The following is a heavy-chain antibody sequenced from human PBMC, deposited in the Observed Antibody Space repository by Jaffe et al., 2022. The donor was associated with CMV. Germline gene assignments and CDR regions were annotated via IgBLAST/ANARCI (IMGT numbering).Heavy chain of an antibody. CDR3: VSWDIVVVPAAIEDRNLRSPRDY. V-gene: IGHV3-74*01. CDR1: GFTFSSYW. D-gene: IGHD2-2*01. J-gene: IGHJ4*02. Sequence: EVQLVESGGGLVQPGGSLRLSCAASGFTFSSYWMHWVRQAPGKGLVWVSRINSDGSSTSYADSVKGRFTISRDNAKNTLYLQMNSLRAEDTAVYYCVSWDIVVVPAAIEDRNLRSPRDYWGQGTLVTVSS. CDR2: INSDGSST.